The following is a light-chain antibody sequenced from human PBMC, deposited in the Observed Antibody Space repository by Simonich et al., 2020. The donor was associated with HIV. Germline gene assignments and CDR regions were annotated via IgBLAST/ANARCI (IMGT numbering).Light chain of an antibody. CDR1: NIGSKS. Sequence: SYVLTQPPSVSVAPGKTARITCGGNNIGSKSGDWYQQKPGQAPVVGIYDDSDRPSGIPERFSGSSSRNTATLTISWVEDGDEADYYCQVWDSSSDHAVFGGGTQLTVL. J-gene: IGLJ7*01. CDR3: QVWDSSSDHAV. CDR2: DDS. V-gene: IGLV3-21*04.